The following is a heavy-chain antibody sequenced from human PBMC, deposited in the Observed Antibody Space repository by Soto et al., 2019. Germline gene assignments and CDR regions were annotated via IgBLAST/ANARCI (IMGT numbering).Heavy chain of an antibody. Sequence: PSETLSLTCAVYGGSFSGYYWTWIRQPPGTGLEWIGEINHSGSTNYNPSLKSRVTISVDTSKNQFSLKLTSVTAADTAVYYCARHPERIAEIGWFDPWGQGTLVTV. V-gene: IGHV4-34*01. CDR2: INHSGST. J-gene: IGHJ5*02. CDR3: ARHPERIAEIGWFDP. CDR1: GGSFSGYY. D-gene: IGHD6-13*01.